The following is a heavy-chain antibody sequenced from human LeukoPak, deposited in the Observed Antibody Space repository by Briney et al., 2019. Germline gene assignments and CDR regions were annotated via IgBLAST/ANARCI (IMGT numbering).Heavy chain of an antibody. J-gene: IGHJ4*02. V-gene: IGHV3-7*01. Sequence: QPGGSLRLSCAASGFTFSSYWMSWVRQAPGKGLEWVANIKQDGSEKYYVDSVKGRFTISRDNAKNSLYLQMNSLRAEDTAVYYCARDWGYCSGGGCSKSRGDYWGQGTLVTVSS. D-gene: IGHD2-15*01. CDR3: ARDWGYCSGGGCSKSRGDY. CDR1: GFTFSSYW. CDR2: IKQDGSEK.